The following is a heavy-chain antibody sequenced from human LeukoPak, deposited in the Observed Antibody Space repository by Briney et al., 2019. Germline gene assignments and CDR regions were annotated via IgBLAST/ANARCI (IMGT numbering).Heavy chain of an antibody. CDR3: ARGSQYYYDSSGYYSHDY. CDR2: FYYSGDT. D-gene: IGHD3-22*01. CDR1: GDSIRGFY. V-gene: IGHV4-59*12. Sequence: SETLSLTCNVSGDSIRGFYWGWIRQPPGKGLEWIGYFYYSGDTNYNPALESRVIISVDTSKNQFSLKLSSVTAADTAVYYCARGSQYYYDSSGYYSHDYWGQGTLVTVSS. J-gene: IGHJ4*02.